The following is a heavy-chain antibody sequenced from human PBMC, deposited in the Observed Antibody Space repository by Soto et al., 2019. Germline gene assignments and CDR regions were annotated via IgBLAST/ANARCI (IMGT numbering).Heavy chain of an antibody. CDR2: ISWNSGYI. CDR3: AKDRRINYYYYMDV. J-gene: IGHJ6*03. Sequence: EVQLVESGGGLVQPGGSLRLSCAASGFTFDDYAMHWVRLPPGKGLEWVSGISWNSGYIAYADSVKGRFTISRDNAKNSLYLQMNSLRAEDTAFYYCAKDRRINYYYYMDVWGKGTTFTVSS. CDR1: GFTFDDYA. D-gene: IGHD2-15*01. V-gene: IGHV3-9*01.